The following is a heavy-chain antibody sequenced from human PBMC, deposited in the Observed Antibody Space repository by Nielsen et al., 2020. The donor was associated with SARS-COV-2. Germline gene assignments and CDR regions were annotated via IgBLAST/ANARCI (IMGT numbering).Heavy chain of an antibody. Sequence: ASVTVSCKVSGYSLTEISMHWVRQAPGKGLEWMGSFDPEDGEIIYAQKFEGRVTMTEDTSTDTAYMVLRSLRSEDTAVYYCATSDFTIIPLFWGQGTAVTVCS. CDR2: FDPEDGEI. CDR1: GYSLTEIS. V-gene: IGHV1-24*01. J-gene: IGHJ6*02. D-gene: IGHD3-3*01. CDR3: ATSDFTIIPLF.